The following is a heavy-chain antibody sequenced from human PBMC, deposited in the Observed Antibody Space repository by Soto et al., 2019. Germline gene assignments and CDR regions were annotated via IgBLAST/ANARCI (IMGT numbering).Heavy chain of an antibody. CDR1: GFTCSSYA. CDR2: ISGSGGST. CDR3: AKGGRGTIAVAGTYGMDV. V-gene: IGHV3-23*01. J-gene: IGHJ6*02. D-gene: IGHD6-19*01. Sequence: PGGSVRLSCAASGFTCSSYAMSWVRQSPGKGLEWVSAISGSGGSTYYADSVKGRFTISRDNSKNTLYLQMNSLRAEDTAVYYCAKGGRGTIAVAGTYGMDVWGQGTTVTVSS.